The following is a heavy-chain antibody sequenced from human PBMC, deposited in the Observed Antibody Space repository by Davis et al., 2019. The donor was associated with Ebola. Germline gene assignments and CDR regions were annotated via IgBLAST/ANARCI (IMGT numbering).Heavy chain of an antibody. J-gene: IGHJ4*02. D-gene: IGHD1-26*01. CDR3: AREGSGSLDY. CDR1: GFTFSSYG. V-gene: IGHV3-21*01. CDR2: ISSSSSYI. Sequence: PGGSLRLSCAASGFTFSSYGMHWVRQAPGKGLEWVSSISSSSSYIYYADSVQGRFTISRDNAKNSLYLQMNSLRAEDTAVYYCAREGSGSLDYWGQGTLVTVSS.